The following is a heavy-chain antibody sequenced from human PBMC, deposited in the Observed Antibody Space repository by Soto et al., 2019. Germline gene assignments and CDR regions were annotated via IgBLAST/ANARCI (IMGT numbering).Heavy chain of an antibody. J-gene: IGHJ6*02. CDR3: ARDRRVEVATIDYYGMDV. D-gene: IGHD5-12*01. V-gene: IGHV4-31*03. CDR1: GGSISSGGYY. Sequence: SETLSLTCTVSGGSISSGGYYWSWIRQHPGKGLEWIGYIYYSGSTYYNPSLKSRVTISVDTSKNQFSLKLSSVTAADTAVYYCARDRRVEVATIDYYGMDVWGQGTTVTVSS. CDR2: IYYSGST.